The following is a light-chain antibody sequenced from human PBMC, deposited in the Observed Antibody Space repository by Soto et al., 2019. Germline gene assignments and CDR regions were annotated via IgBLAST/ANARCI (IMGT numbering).Light chain of an antibody. CDR3: QVWYSSSDNPP. CDR2: YDS. J-gene: IGLJ3*02. V-gene: IGLV3-21*04. CDR1: NIGSKS. Sequence: SYELTQPPSVSVAPGKTARITCGGNNIGSKSVHWYQQKPGQAPVLVIYYDSDGPSGIPERFSGSTSGNTATLTISRVEAGDEDDYYCQVWYSSSDNPPFGGGTKLTVL.